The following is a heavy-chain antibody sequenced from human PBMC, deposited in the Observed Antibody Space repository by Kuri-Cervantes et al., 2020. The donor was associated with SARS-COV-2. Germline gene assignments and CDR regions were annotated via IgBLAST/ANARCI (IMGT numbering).Heavy chain of an antibody. J-gene: IGHJ4*02. CDR2: ISTYNGNT. CDR3: ARRPPQGYCSSTSCYTPPIYFDY. CDR1: GYTFTSYG. D-gene: IGHD2-2*02. Sequence: ASVKVSCKASGYTFTSYGISWVRQAPGQGLEWVGWISTYNGNTNYAQMLQGRISLTTDTSTSTAYMELRSLRSDDTAVYYCARRPPQGYCSSTSCYTPPIYFDYWGQGTLVTVSS. V-gene: IGHV1-18*01.